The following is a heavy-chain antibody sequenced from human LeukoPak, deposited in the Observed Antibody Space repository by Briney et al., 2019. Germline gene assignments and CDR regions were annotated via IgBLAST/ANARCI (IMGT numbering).Heavy chain of an antibody. J-gene: IGHJ5*02. CDR2: ISSSSSMI. CDR3: ARPHINYYDSSGYFS. V-gene: IGHV3-48*01. CDR1: GFTFSSYS. D-gene: IGHD3-22*01. Sequence: GGSLRLSCAASGFTFSSYSMNWVRQAPGKGLEWVSYISSSSSMIYYADSVKGRFTISRDNAKNSLYLQMNSLRAEDTAVYYCARPHINYYDSSGYFSWGQGTLVTVSS.